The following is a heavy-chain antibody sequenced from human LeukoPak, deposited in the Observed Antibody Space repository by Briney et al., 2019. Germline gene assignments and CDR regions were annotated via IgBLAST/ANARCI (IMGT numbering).Heavy chain of an antibody. D-gene: IGHD5-18*01. J-gene: IGHJ5*02. CDR1: GGSFSGYY. CDR3: ARARRGYNYRGNWFDP. Sequence: SETLSLTCAVYGGSFSGYYWSWIRQPPGKGLDWIGEINHSGSTNYNPSLKSRVTISVATSKNQFSLKLSSVTAADTAVYYCARARRGYNYRGNWFDPWGQGTLVTVSS. CDR2: INHSGST. V-gene: IGHV4-34*01.